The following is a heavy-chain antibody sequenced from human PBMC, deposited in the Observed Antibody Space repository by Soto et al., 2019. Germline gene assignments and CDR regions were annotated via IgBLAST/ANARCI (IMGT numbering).Heavy chain of an antibody. V-gene: IGHV4-30-2*01. D-gene: IGHD2-8*02. CDR2: IYHSGST. Sequence: PSETLSLTCAVSGGSISIGGYSWSGIRQPPGKGLEWIGYIYHSGSTYYNPSLKSRVTISVDRSKNQFSLKLTSVTAADTAVYYCARDKITGLFDYWGQGTLVTVSS. J-gene: IGHJ4*02. CDR3: ARDKITGLFDY. CDR1: GGSISIGGYS.